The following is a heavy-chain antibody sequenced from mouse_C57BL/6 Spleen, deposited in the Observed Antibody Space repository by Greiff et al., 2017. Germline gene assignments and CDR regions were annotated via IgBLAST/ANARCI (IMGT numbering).Heavy chain of an antibody. D-gene: IGHD1-1*01. V-gene: IGHV1-54*01. Sequence: QVQLQQSGAELVRPGTSVKVSCKASGYAFTNYLIEWVKQRPGQGLEWIGAINPGSGGTNYNEKFKGKATLTADKSSSTAYMQLSSLTSEDSAVYFCARGRGRDYYAMDYWGQGTSVTVSS. CDR2: INPGSGGT. J-gene: IGHJ4*01. CDR1: GYAFTNYL. CDR3: ARGRGRDYYAMDY.